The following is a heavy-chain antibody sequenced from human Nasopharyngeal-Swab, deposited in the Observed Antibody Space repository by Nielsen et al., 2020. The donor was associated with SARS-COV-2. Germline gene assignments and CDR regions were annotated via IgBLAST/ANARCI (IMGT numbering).Heavy chain of an antibody. CDR1: GFTFSSYS. V-gene: IGHV3-21*01. J-gene: IGHJ4*02. Sequence: GGSLRLSCAASGFTFSSYSMNWVRQAPGKGLEWVSSISSSSSYIYYADSVKGRFTISRDNAKNSLYLQMNSLRAEDTAVYYCVRCLYDSSGYDEILFDYWGQGTLVTVSS. D-gene: IGHD3-22*01. CDR2: ISSSSSYI. CDR3: VRCLYDSSGYDEILFDY.